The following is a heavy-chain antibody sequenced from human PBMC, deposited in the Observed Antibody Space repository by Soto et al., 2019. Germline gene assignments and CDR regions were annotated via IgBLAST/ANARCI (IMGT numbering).Heavy chain of an antibody. CDR1: GVKFGSLW. CDR3: TREDLRPFDY. CDR2: IKQDGSEK. Sequence: GVSMRVSWGVVGVKFGSLWRSWVSQAPGKGLEWVANIKQDGSEKYYVDSVKGRFTISRDNAKNSLYLQMNSLRAEDTAVYYGTREDLRPFDYWGQGTPVPVSS. J-gene: IGHJ4*02. V-gene: IGHV3-7*01.